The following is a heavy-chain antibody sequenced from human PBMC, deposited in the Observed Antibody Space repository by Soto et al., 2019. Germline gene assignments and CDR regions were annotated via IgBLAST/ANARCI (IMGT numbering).Heavy chain of an antibody. CDR3: ARHYNLPDY. V-gene: IGHV4-30-4*01. D-gene: IGHD1-1*01. CDR1: GDSISSGDYY. Sequence: QVQLQESGPGLVKPSQTLSLTCTVSGDSISSGDYYWSWIRQPPGKGLVWIGYIYYTGITKYNPSLKSRLTISVDTSKNQFSLKVTSVTAADTAIYYCARHYNLPDYWGQGTLVTVSS. J-gene: IGHJ4*02. CDR2: IYYTGIT.